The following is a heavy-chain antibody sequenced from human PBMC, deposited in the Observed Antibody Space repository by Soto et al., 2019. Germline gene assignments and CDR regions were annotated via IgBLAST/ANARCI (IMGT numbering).Heavy chain of an antibody. CDR3: ARGGYYDKVWGKMNYYGLDV. V-gene: IGHV1-18*01. Sequence: QVRLVQSAAEVKKPGASVKVSCKASGYTFIRYGITWVRQAPGQGLEWMGWISAYNDYTNYAQKLQGRVTMTTDTSTSTVYMELRSLRSDDTGVYYCARGGYYDKVWGKMNYYGLDVWGQGTTVTVSS. D-gene: IGHD3-16*01. J-gene: IGHJ6*02. CDR2: ISAYNDYT. CDR1: GYTFIRYG.